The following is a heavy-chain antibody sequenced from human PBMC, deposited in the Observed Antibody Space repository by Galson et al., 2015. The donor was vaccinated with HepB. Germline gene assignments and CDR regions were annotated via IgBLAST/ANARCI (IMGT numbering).Heavy chain of an antibody. CDR2: INSDGSST. CDR1: GFTFSSYW. Sequence: SLRLSCAASGFTFSSYWMHWVRQAPGKGLVWVSRINSDGSSTSYADSVKGRFTISRDNAKNTLYLQMNSLRAEDTAVYYCARDSSKDDYGDYIDYWGQGTLVTVSS. CDR3: ARDSSKDDYGDYIDY. V-gene: IGHV3-74*01. J-gene: IGHJ4*02. D-gene: IGHD4-17*01.